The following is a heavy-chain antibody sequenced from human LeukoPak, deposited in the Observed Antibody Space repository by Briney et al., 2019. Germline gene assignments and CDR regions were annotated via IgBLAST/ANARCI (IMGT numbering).Heavy chain of an antibody. J-gene: IGHJ5*02. CDR1: GGSISSYY. CDR3: ARDSYNWNYVFLDP. V-gene: IGHV4-4*07. Sequence: SETLSLTCSVSGGSISSYYWSWIRQPAGKGLEWIGRIYTSGSTNYNPSLKSRVTMSVDTSKNQFSLKLSSVTAADTAVYYCARDSYNWNYVFLDPWGQGTLVTVSS. CDR2: IYTSGST. D-gene: IGHD1-7*01.